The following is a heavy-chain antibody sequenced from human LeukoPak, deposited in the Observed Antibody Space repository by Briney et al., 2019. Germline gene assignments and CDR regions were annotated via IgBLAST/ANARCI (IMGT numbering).Heavy chain of an antibody. CDR2: IYHSGST. CDR1: GGSISSSNW. Sequence: PSETLSLTCAVSGGSISSSNWWSWVRQPPGKGLEWIGEIYHSGSTNYNPSLKSRVTISVDKSKNQFSLKLSSVTAADTAVYYCAREKQHYDILTGYYNPHDGMDVWGQGTTVTVSS. J-gene: IGHJ6*02. V-gene: IGHV4-4*02. CDR3: AREKQHYDILTGYYNPHDGMDV. D-gene: IGHD3-9*01.